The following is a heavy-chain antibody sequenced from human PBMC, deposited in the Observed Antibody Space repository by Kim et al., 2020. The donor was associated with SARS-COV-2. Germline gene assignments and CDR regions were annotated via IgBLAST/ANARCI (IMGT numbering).Heavy chain of an antibody. CDR1: GFTFDDYA. D-gene: IGHD5-18*01. J-gene: IGHJ6*02. CDR3: AKDQKGVRGLLGYSYGYYCCYGMDV. Sequence: GGSLRLSCAASGFTFDDYAMHWVRQAPGKGLEWVSLISGDGGSTYYADSVKGRFTISRDNSKNSLYLQMNSLRTEDTALYYCAKDQKGVRGLLGYSYGYYCCYGMDVWGQGTTVTVSS. V-gene: IGHV3-43*02. CDR2: ISGDGGST.